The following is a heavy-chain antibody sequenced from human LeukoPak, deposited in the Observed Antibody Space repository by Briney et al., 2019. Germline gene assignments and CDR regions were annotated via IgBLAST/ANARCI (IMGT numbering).Heavy chain of an antibody. J-gene: IGHJ4*02. CDR1: GFTFSSYG. D-gene: IGHD3-3*01. Sequence: GGSLRLSCAASGFTFSSYGMHWVRQAPGKGLEWVAVISYDGSNKYYADSVKGRFTISRDNSKNTLYLQMNSLRAEDTAVYYCAKEVILEWLHYFDYWGQGTLVTVSS. V-gene: IGHV3-30*18. CDR3: AKEVILEWLHYFDY. CDR2: ISYDGSNK.